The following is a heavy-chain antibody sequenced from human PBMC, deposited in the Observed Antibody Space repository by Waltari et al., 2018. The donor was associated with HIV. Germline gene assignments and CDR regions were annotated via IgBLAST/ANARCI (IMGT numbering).Heavy chain of an antibody. D-gene: IGHD3-3*01. CDR2: VYYSGST. V-gene: IGHV4-61*01. Sequence: QVQLQESGPGLVKPSETLSLTCTVSGGSVSNGSYYWSWIRQPPGKGLEWIGYVYYSGSTKYNPSLESRVTISIATSKNQFSRMMNSVTAADTAVFYCARFYPDTIFGANWFDPWGQGTLVTVSS. CDR1: GGSVSNGSYY. J-gene: IGHJ5*02. CDR3: ARFYPDTIFGANWFDP.